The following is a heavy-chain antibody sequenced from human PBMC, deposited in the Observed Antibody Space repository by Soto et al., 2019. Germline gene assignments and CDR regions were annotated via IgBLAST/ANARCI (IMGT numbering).Heavy chain of an antibody. Sequence: GASVKVSCKASGGTFSSYAISWVRQAPGQGLGWMGGIIPIFGTANYAQKFQGRVTITADESTSTAYMELSSLRSEDTAVYYCARETSYGYYYFDYWGQGTLVIVSS. CDR1: GGTFSSYA. CDR3: ARETSYGYYYFDY. J-gene: IGHJ4*02. D-gene: IGHD5-18*01. CDR2: IIPIFGTA. V-gene: IGHV1-69*13.